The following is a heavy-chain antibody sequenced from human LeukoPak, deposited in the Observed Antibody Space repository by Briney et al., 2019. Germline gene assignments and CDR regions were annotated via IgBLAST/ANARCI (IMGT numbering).Heavy chain of an antibody. D-gene: IGHD6-13*01. CDR1: GFTFSNYA. Sequence: GGSLRLSCAASGFTFSNYAMSWVRQAPEKGLEWVSGISGSGGSTYYADSVKGRFTISRDNSKNTLYLQMNSLRAEDTAVYYCAKGGASSWHEFDYWGQGTLVTLSS. V-gene: IGHV3-23*01. CDR3: AKGGASSWHEFDY. J-gene: IGHJ4*02. CDR2: ISGSGGST.